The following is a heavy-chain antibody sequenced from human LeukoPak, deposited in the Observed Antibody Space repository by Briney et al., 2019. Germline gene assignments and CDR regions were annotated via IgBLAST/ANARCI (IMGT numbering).Heavy chain of an antibody. CDR1: GGSISSRTYY. CDR3: ASFLTMQYFDL. CDR2: LYYSGST. Sequence: PSETLSLTCTVSGGSISSRTYYWGWIRQPPGTGLEWIGTLYYSGSTYYNPSLKSRVNISVDTSKNQLFLKLSSVTAADTAVYYCASFLTMQYFDLWGRGTLVTVSS. V-gene: IGHV4-39*01. D-gene: IGHD2-2*01. J-gene: IGHJ2*01.